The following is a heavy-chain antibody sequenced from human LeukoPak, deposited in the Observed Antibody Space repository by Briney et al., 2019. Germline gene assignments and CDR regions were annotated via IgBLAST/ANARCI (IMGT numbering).Heavy chain of an antibody. J-gene: IGHJ3*02. CDR2: IYYSGST. CDR3: ARETTAAIHTAHDAFDI. CDR1: GGSISSGDYY. D-gene: IGHD2-2*02. Sequence: SETLSLTCTVSGGSISSGDYYWSWIRQPPGKGLEWIGYIYYSGSTYYNPSLKSRVTISVDTSKNQFSLKLSSVTAADTAVYYCARETTAAIHTAHDAFDIWGQGTMVTVSS. V-gene: IGHV4-30-4*08.